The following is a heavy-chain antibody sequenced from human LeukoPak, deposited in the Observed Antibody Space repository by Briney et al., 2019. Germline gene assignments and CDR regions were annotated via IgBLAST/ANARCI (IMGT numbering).Heavy chain of an antibody. J-gene: IGHJ5*02. D-gene: IGHD3-10*01. V-gene: IGHV4-59*12. CDR1: GGSISSYY. Sequence: PSETLSLTCTVSGGSISSYYWSWIRQPPGKGLEWIGYIYYSGSTNYNPSLKSRVTISVDKSKNQFSLKLSSVTAADTAVYYCARGWFGELSWLDPWGQGTLVTVSS. CDR3: ARGWFGELSWLDP. CDR2: IYYSGST.